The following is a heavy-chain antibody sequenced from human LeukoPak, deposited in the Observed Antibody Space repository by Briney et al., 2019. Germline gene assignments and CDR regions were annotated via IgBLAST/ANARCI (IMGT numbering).Heavy chain of an antibody. V-gene: IGHV1-69*13. J-gene: IGHJ6*02. CDR2: IIPIFGTA. CDR3: ARDRTELLAIYYYYGMDV. Sequence: SVKVSCKASGGTFSSYAISWVRQAPGQGLEWMGEIIPIFGTANYAQKFQGRVTITADESTSTAYMELSSLRSEDTAVYYCARDRTELLAIYYYYGMDVWGQGTTVTVSS. CDR1: GGTFSSYA. D-gene: IGHD2-15*01.